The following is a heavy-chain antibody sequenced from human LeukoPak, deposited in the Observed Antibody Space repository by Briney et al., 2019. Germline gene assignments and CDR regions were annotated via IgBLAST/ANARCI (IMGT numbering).Heavy chain of an antibody. Sequence: GGSLRLSCAVSGFTFSGGAIHWVRRASGKGLEGVGRIRSKARSYATEYAAWVRGRFTISREDPTDTAYLQMNSLKTEDTAIYYCLEMNTKGYWGQGTLVTVSS. J-gene: IGHJ4*02. CDR1: GFTFSGGA. D-gene: IGHD5-24*01. CDR2: IRSKARSYAT. CDR3: LEMNTKGY. V-gene: IGHV3-73*01.